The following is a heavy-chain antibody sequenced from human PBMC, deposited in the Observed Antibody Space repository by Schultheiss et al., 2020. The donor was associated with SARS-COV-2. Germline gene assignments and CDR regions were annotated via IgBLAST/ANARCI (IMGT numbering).Heavy chain of an antibody. V-gene: IGHV4-59*01. Sequence: SETLSLTCSVSDDSIGSYYWSWVRQPPGKGLEWIGCIYYYGGTNYNPSLRSRVTMSMDTTQNHFSLRLSSVIPADTAVYYCAKSRAPNLWSGYSSRDYKDMHVWGQGTTVTVSS. CDR1: DDSIGSYY. CDR3: AKSRAPNLWSGYSSRDYKDMHV. D-gene: IGHD3-3*01. J-gene: IGHJ6*02. CDR2: IYYYGGT.